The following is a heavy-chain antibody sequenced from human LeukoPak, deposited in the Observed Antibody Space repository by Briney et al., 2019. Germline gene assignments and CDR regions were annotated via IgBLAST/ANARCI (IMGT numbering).Heavy chain of an antibody. V-gene: IGHV1-18*01. CDR2: ISAYNGNT. CDR1: DYTFINYG. CDR3: ARTNLECKNGVCYDY. J-gene: IGHJ4*02. D-gene: IGHD2-8*01. Sequence: EASVKVSCKASDYTFINYGISWVRQAPGQGLEWMGWISAYNGNTYYAQKFQGRVTVTTDTSTSTAYMDLRSLRSDDTAVYYCARTNLECKNGVCYDYWGQGTPVTVSS.